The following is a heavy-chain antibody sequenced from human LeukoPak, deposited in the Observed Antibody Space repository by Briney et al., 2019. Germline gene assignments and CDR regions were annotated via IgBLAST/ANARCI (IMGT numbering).Heavy chain of an antibody. Sequence: SETLSLTCTASAGSITNYYWSWIRQPPGKGLEWIGYIHYTGSTNYNPSLKSRVSISVDTSKNQFSLKLSSVTAADTAVYYRARHGGYHSPIDYWGQGTLVTVSS. CDR2: IHYTGST. J-gene: IGHJ4*02. CDR3: ARHGGYHSPIDY. V-gene: IGHV4-59*08. D-gene: IGHD3-22*01. CDR1: AGSITNYY.